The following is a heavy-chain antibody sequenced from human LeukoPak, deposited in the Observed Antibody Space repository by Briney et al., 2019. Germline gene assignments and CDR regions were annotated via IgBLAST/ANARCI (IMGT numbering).Heavy chain of an antibody. CDR3: ARSDGTFYGMDV. V-gene: IGHV1-46*01. J-gene: IGHJ6*02. D-gene: IGHD1-14*01. CDR2: INTSTGNT. CDR1: GYTFTNYY. Sequence: GASVKVSCKASGYTFTNYYMHWVRQAPGQGLEWMGIINTSTGNTNYAERFQGRVTMTRDTSTSTVYMELSSLRFEDTAVYYWARSDGTFYGMDVWGQGTTVTVSS.